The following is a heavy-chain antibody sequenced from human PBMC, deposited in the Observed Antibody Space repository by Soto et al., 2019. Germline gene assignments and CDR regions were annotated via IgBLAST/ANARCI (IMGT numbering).Heavy chain of an antibody. J-gene: IGHJ6*02. V-gene: IGHV3-11*01. Sequence: GGSLRLSCXASGFTFSDYYMSWIRQAPGKGLEWVSYISSSGSTIYYADSVKGRFTISRDNAKNSLYLQMNSLRAEDTAVYYCARISLMTTDGMDVWGQGTTVTVSS. CDR2: ISSSGSTI. CDR1: GFTFSDYY. D-gene: IGHD4-4*01. CDR3: ARISLMTTDGMDV.